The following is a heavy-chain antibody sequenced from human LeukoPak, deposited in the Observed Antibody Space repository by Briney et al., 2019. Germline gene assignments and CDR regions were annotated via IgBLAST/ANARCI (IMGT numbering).Heavy chain of an antibody. CDR1: GFTFSSYE. CDR3: AREPVGYCSGGSCNDAFDI. V-gene: IGHV3-48*03. CDR2: ISSSGSTI. D-gene: IGHD2-15*01. Sequence: GGSLRLSCAASGFTFSSYEMNWVRQAPGKGLEWVSYISSSGSTIYYADSVKGRFTISRDNAKNSLYLQMNSLGAEDTAVYYCAREPVGYCSGGSCNDAFDIWSQGTMVTVSS. J-gene: IGHJ3*02.